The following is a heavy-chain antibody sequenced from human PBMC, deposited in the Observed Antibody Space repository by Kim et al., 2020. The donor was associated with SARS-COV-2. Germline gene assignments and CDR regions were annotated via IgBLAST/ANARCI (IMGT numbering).Heavy chain of an antibody. CDR2: IYYTGTT. CDR1: GGSISSGGTY. Sequence: SETLSLTCTVSGGSISSGGTYWSWIRQHPGKGLEWIGYIYYTGTTYYNPSLKSRLTISVDTSKNQFSLNLRSVTAADTAVYFCARVHYAYSFDPWGQGTLVTVSS. CDR3: ARVHYAYSFDP. D-gene: IGHD4-4*01. V-gene: IGHV4-31*03. J-gene: IGHJ5*02.